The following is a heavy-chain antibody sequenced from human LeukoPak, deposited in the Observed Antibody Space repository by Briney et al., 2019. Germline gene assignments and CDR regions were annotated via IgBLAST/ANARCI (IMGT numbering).Heavy chain of an antibody. CDR2: ISYDGSNK. CDR1: GFTFSSYA. V-gene: IGHV3-30*18. Sequence: GGSLRLSCAASGFTFSSYAMSWVRQAPGKGLEWVAVISYDGSNKYYADSVKGRFTISRDNSKNTLYLQMNSLRAEDTAVYYCAKESGDSSGYYYWDYWGQGTLVTVSS. D-gene: IGHD3-22*01. CDR3: AKESGDSSGYYYWDY. J-gene: IGHJ4*02.